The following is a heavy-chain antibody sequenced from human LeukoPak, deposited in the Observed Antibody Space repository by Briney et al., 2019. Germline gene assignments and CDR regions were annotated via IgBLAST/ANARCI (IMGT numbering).Heavy chain of an antibody. D-gene: IGHD3-3*01. CDR1: GYTFTSYY. J-gene: IGHJ5*02. Sequence: GASVKVSCKASGYTFTSYYMHWVRQAPGQGLEWMGIINPSGGSTSYAQKFQGRVTMTRDMSTSTVYMELSSLRSEDTAVYYCARRLTLPPGSTKRVLRFLEWLFPPLQDWFDPWGQGTLVTVSS. V-gene: IGHV1-46*01. CDR2: INPSGGST. CDR3: ARRLTLPPGSTKRVLRFLEWLFPPLQDWFDP.